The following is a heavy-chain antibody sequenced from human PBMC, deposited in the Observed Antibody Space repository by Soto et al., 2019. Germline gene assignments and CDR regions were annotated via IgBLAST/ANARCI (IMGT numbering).Heavy chain of an antibody. Sequence: GSLRLSCAASGFTFSSYEMNWVRQAPGKGLEWVSYISSSGSTIYYADSVKGRFTISRDNAKNSLYLQMNSLRAEDTAVYYCARDRVVVVPAARGRYYGMDVWGQGTTVTVSS. CDR2: ISSSGSTI. D-gene: IGHD2-2*01. V-gene: IGHV3-48*03. J-gene: IGHJ6*02. CDR1: GFTFSSYE. CDR3: ARDRVVVVPAARGRYYGMDV.